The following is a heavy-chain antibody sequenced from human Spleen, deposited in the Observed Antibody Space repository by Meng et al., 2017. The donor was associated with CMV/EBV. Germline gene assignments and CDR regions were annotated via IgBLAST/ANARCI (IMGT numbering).Heavy chain of an antibody. J-gene: IGHJ5*02. D-gene: IGHD3-3*01. CDR1: GFTVSSNY. V-gene: IGHV3-53*01. CDR2: IYSGGST. CDR3: TKRGSRDFWDNSAGNWFDP. Sequence: GESLKISCAASGFTVSSNYMSWVRQAPGKGLEWVSVIYSGGSTYYADSVKGRFTISRDNSKNTLYLQMNSLRAEDTAVYYCTKRGSRDFWDNSAGNWFDPWGQGTLVTVSS.